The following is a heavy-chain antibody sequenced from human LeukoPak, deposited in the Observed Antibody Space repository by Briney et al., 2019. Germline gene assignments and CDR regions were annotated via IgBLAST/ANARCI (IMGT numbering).Heavy chain of an antibody. CDR1: GGSISTYY. V-gene: IGHV4-59*01. J-gene: IGHJ4*02. CDR3: ARGGGYTSPIGY. CDR2: IYHSGST. D-gene: IGHD5-12*01. Sequence: SETLSLTCTLSGGSISTYYWSWIRQPPGKGLEWIGYIYHSGSTNYNPSLKSRVTISVDTSKNQFSPKLSSVTAADTAVYYCARGGGYTSPIGYWGQGALVTVSS.